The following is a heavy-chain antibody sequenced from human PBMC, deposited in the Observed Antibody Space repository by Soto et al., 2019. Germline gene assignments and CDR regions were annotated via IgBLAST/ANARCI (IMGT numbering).Heavy chain of an antibody. CDR1: GGSFSGYY. CDR3: ARDKITGLFDY. CDR2: INHSGST. J-gene: IGHJ4*02. Sequence: QVQLQQWGAGLLKPSETLSLTCAVYGGSFSGYYWTWIRQPPGTGLEWIGEINHSGSTNCNPSLKSRVTISVDTSKIQFSLKLTSVTAADTAVYYCARDKITGLFDYWGQGTLVTVSS. D-gene: IGHD2-8*02. V-gene: IGHV4-34*01.